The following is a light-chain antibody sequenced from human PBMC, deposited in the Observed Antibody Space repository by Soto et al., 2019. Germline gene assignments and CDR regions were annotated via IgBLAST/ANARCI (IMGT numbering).Light chain of an antibody. J-gene: IGLJ1*01. Sequence: QSALTPPASLSGSPGQSVTVSCTGTSSDVGGYNSVSWYQQHPGKAPKLMIYEVTNRPSGVSNRFSGSKSGNTASLTISGLQAEDEADYYCSSYTSSSLYVFGAGTKVTVL. CDR2: EVT. V-gene: IGLV2-14*01. CDR1: SSDVGGYNS. CDR3: SSYTSSSLYV.